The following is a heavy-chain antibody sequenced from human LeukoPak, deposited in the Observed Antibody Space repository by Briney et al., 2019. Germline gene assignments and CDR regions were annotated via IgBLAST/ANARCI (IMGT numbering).Heavy chain of an antibody. CDR3: ARHQPKKHIVVVTALPGYFDY. CDR2: INHSGST. CDR1: GGSFSGYY. D-gene: IGHD2-21*02. Sequence: SETLSLTCAVYGGSFSGYYWSWIRQPPGKGLEWIGEINHSGSTNYNPSLKSRVTISVDTSKNQFSLKLSSVTAADTAVYYCARHQPKKHIVVVTALPGYFDYWGQGTLVTVSS. J-gene: IGHJ4*02. V-gene: IGHV4-34*01.